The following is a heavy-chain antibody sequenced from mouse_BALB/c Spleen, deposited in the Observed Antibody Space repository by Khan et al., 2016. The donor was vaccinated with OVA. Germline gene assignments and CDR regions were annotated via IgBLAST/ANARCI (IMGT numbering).Heavy chain of an antibody. D-gene: IGHD1-1*02. J-gene: IGHJ2*01. CDR1: VFSLTNYG. CDR3: ARNRNGYFDY. CDR2: IWSSGIT. V-gene: IGHV2-2*02. Sequence: QVQLKESGPGLVQPSQSLSITCTVSVFSLTNYGVHWVRQSPGKGLEWLGVIWSSGITDYNATFMSRLSISRDISKSQVFFKMNSLQANDTGIYYCARNRNGYFDYWGQGTTLTGPS.